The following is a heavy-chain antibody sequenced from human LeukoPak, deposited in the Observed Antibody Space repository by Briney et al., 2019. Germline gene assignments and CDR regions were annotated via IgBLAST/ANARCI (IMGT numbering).Heavy chain of an antibody. D-gene: IGHD3-10*01. CDR3: AKDRDPYDYGSGSYYNGVFDY. Sequence: GGSLRLSCAASGFTFSSYWMSWVRQAPGKGLEWVSAVSGSGGSTYYADSVKGRFTISRDNSKNTLYLQMNSLRAEDTAVYYCAKDRDPYDYGSGSYYNGVFDYWGQGTLVTVSS. CDR2: VSGSGGST. V-gene: IGHV3-23*01. J-gene: IGHJ4*02. CDR1: GFTFSSYW.